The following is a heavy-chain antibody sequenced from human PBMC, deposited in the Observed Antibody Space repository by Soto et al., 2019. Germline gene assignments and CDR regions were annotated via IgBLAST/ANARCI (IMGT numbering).Heavy chain of an antibody. CDR2: IYWDDDK. CDR1: GFSLSTTGVG. CDR3: AHRRVAGGYYDSSGYYYLINWFDP. J-gene: IGHJ5*02. V-gene: IGHV2-5*02. D-gene: IGHD3-22*01. Sequence: QITLKESGPTLVKPTQTLTLTCTFSGFSLSTTGVGVGWIRQPPGKALEWLALIYWDDDKRYRPSLKSRLTITMDTSKHRVVLTIHNMDPVDTTTYYCAHRRVAGGYYDSSGYYYLINWFDPWGQGTLVTVSS.